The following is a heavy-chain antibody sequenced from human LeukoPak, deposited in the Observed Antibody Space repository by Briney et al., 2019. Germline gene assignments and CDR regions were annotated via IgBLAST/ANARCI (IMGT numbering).Heavy chain of an antibody. CDR2: ISSSSSYI. D-gene: IGHD3-10*01. V-gene: IGHV3-21*04. CDR3: AKVMDYYGSGSCDY. CDR1: GFTFSSYS. Sequence: PGGSLRLSCAASGFTFSSYSMNWVRQAPGKGLEWVSSISSSSSYIYYADSVKGRFTISRDNSKNTLYLQMNSLRAEDTAVYYCAKVMDYYGSGSCDYWGQGTLVTVSS. J-gene: IGHJ4*02.